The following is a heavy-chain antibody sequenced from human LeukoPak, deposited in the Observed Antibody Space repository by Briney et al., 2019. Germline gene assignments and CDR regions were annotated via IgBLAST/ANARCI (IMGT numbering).Heavy chain of an antibody. Sequence: GGSLRLSCAASGFTLSSYAMSWVRQAPGKGLEWVSAISGSGGSTYYADSVKGRFTISRDNSKNTLYLQMNSLRAEDTAVYYCAKAPSDLDYYDSSGHAFDIWGQGTMVTVSS. CDR3: AKAPSDLDYYDSSGHAFDI. J-gene: IGHJ3*02. CDR2: ISGSGGST. V-gene: IGHV3-23*01. D-gene: IGHD3-22*01. CDR1: GFTLSSYA.